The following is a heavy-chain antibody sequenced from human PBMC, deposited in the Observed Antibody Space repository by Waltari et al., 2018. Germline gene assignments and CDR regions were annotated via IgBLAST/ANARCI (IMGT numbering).Heavy chain of an antibody. CDR2: ISYDGSNK. D-gene: IGHD4-17*01. J-gene: IGHJ3*02. Sequence: VQLVESGGGVVKAGRYLRRSCTAPGLTFSSYARHWVRGASGKGLEWVAVISYDGSNKYYADSVKGRFTISRDNSKNTLYLQMNSLRAEDTAVYYCAREYDYGDYFDAFDIWGQGTMVTVSS. CDR1: GLTFSSYA. CDR3: AREYDYGDYFDAFDI. V-gene: IGHV3-30-3*01.